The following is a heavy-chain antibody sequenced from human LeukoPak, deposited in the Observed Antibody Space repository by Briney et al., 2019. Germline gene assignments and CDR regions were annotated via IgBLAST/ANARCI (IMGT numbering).Heavy chain of an antibody. CDR3: AKDLHRYYYDSSGYNEYLGF. Sequence: GGSLRLSCAASGFTFSSYCMHWVRQAPGRGLEGGAVIWYDGSNKYYADSVKGRFTISRDNSKNTLYLQMNSLRAEDTAVYYCAKDLHRYYYDSSGYNEYLGFWGQGTLVTVSS. J-gene: IGHJ4*02. CDR2: IWYDGSNK. D-gene: IGHD3-22*01. CDR1: GFTFSSYC. V-gene: IGHV3-33*06.